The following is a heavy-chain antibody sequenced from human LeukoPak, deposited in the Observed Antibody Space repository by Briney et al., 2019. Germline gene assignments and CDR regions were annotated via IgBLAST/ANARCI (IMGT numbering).Heavy chain of an antibody. J-gene: IGHJ4*02. CDR3: ARVTGYMIEDYFDY. V-gene: IGHV4-59*01. D-gene: IGHD3-22*01. CDR1: GGSISSYY. CDR2: IYYSGCT. Sequence: PSETLSLTCTVSGGSISSYYWSWIRQPPGKGLEWIGCIYYSGCTNYKSSLKSRVTISVDTSKNQFSLKLRSVTAADTAVYYCARVTGYMIEDYFDYWGQGTLVTVSS.